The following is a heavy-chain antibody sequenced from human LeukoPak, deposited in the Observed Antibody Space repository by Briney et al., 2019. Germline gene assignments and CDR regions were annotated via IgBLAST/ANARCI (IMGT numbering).Heavy chain of an antibody. CDR1: GFTVSTIH. V-gene: IGHV3-53*01. CDR3: VSGTIFGVTITDC. Sequence: GGSLRLSCAASGFTVSTIHISWVRQAPGKGLDWVSIIYTGGSAQYAESVKGRFTISRDSSRNTVYLQMNSLRAEDTAVYYCVSGTIFGVTITDCWGQGTLVTVSS. CDR2: IYTGGSA. J-gene: IGHJ4*02. D-gene: IGHD3-3*01.